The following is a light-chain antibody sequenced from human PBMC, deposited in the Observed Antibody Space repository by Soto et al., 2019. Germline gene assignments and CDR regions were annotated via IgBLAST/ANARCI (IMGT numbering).Light chain of an antibody. Sequence: EIVLTQSPGTLSLSPGETATLSCRAGQSVSINYLAWYQQKPGQAPRLLIYGASGRATGIPDRFSGSESGTDFTLTISRLEAEDSAVYYCQQYGTSPRTFGQGTKVEIK. CDR3: QQYGTSPRT. V-gene: IGKV3-20*01. J-gene: IGKJ1*01. CDR1: QSVSINY. CDR2: GAS.